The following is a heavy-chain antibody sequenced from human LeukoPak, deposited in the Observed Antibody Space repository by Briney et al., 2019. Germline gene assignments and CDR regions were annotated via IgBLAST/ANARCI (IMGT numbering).Heavy chain of an antibody. Sequence: ASVKVSCKASVYTFTSYGISWVRQAPRQGLEWMGWISTYNGNTNYAQKLQGRVTMTTDKSTSTAYVELRSLRADDTAVYYCAAGYCSSTSCSEFDYWGKGTLVTVSS. CDR2: ISTYNGNT. CDR3: AAGYCSSTSCSEFDY. V-gene: IGHV1-18*01. J-gene: IGHJ4*02. CDR1: VYTFTSYG. D-gene: IGHD2-2*03.